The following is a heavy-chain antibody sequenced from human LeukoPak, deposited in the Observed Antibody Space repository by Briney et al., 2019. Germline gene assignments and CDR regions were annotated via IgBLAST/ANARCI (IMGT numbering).Heavy chain of an antibody. Sequence: GASVKVSCKASGYTFTNYVISWVRQAPGQGLEWMGWTSIYNGNTDYAQKLRGRVTMTTDTSTSTAYMELRSLRSDDTAVYYCARITYDFWSGYYMPDDPWGQGTLVTVSS. J-gene: IGHJ5*02. D-gene: IGHD3-3*01. V-gene: IGHV1-18*01. CDR1: GYTFTNYV. CDR2: TSIYNGNT. CDR3: ARITYDFWSGYYMPDDP.